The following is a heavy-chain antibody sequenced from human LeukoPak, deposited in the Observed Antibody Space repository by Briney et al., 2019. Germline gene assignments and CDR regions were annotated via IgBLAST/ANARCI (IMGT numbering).Heavy chain of an antibody. Sequence: GASVKVSCKASGGTFSSYAISWVRQAPGQGLEWMGGIIPIFGTANYAQKFQGRVTITADKSTSTAYMELSRLRSEDTAVYYCARDHCSGGSCYSVLDAFDIWGQGTMVTVSS. D-gene: IGHD2-15*01. CDR3: ARDHCSGGSCYSVLDAFDI. CDR2: IIPIFGTA. J-gene: IGHJ3*02. V-gene: IGHV1-69*06. CDR1: GGTFSSYA.